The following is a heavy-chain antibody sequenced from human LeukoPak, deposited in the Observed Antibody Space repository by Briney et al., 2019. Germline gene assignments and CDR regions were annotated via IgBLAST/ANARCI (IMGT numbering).Heavy chain of an antibody. CDR1: GGSISSYY. J-gene: IGHJ4*02. D-gene: IGHD3-22*01. CDR3: ARVRHDSSGYYCLDY. Sequence: SETLSLTCSVSGGSISSYYWSWIRQPAGKGLEYIGRIYTSGSTNYNPSLKSRVTMSVDTSKNQFSLKLSSVTAADTAVYYCARVRHDSSGYYCLDYWGQGTLVTVSS. CDR2: IYTSGST. V-gene: IGHV4-4*07.